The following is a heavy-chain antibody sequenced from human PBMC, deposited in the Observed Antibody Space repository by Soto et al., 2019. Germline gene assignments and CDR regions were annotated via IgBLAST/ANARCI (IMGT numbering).Heavy chain of an antibody. CDR3: ARFLVRGVAVQNFAY. V-gene: IGHV4-30-2*01. D-gene: IGHD3-10*01. CDR2: IYHSGST. Sequence: ASETLSLTCAVSGGSISSGGYSWSWIRQPPGKGLEWIGYIYHSGSTYYNPSLKSRVTISVDRSKNQFSLKLSSVTAADTAVYYFARFLVRGVAVQNFAYWGRGTLVTVSS. CDR1: GGSISSGGYS. J-gene: IGHJ4*02.